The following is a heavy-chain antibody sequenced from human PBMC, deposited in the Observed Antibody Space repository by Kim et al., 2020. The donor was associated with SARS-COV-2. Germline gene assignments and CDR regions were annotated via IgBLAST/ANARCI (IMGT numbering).Heavy chain of an antibody. V-gene: IGHV3-7*01. Sequence: GGSLRLSYAASGFTFSSYWMSWVRQAPGKGLEWVANIKQDGSEKYYVDSVKGRFTISRDNAKNSLYLQMNSLRAEDTAVYYCARDFAGYDYVWGSYRLYGMDVWGQGTTVTVSS. CDR2: IKQDGSEK. CDR3: ARDFAGYDYVWGSYRLYGMDV. J-gene: IGHJ6*02. CDR1: GFTFSSYW. D-gene: IGHD3-16*02.